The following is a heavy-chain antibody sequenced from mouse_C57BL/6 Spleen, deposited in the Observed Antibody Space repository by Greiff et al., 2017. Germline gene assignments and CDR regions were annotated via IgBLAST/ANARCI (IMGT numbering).Heavy chain of an antibody. CDR2: INPSNGGT. J-gene: IGHJ4*01. V-gene: IGHV1-53*01. CDR1: GYTFTSYW. Sequence: QVQLQQPGTELVKPGASVKLSCKASGYTFTSYWLHWVKQRPGQGLEWIGNINPSNGGTNYNEKFKSKATLTVDTSSSTAYMQISSLTSEDSAVYYCARGGLTTVVDTRGAMDYWGQGTSVTVSS. D-gene: IGHD1-1*01. CDR3: ARGGLTTVVDTRGAMDY.